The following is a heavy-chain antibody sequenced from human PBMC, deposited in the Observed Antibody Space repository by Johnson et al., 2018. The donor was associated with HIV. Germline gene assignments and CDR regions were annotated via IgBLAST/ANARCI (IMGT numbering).Heavy chain of an antibody. CDR2: INQDGREK. CDR3: ARGRDSTGDGGAFDI. D-gene: IGHD7-27*01. CDR1: GFTVSNNY. V-gene: IGHV3-7*05. J-gene: IGHJ3*02. Sequence: EVQLVESGGGLVQPGGSLRLSCAASGFTVSNNYMSWIRQAPGKGLEWVANINQDGREKYDVDSVKGRFTISRDNAKNSTYLQMNSLRAEDTAVYYCARGRDSTGDGGAFDIWGQGTMVTVSS.